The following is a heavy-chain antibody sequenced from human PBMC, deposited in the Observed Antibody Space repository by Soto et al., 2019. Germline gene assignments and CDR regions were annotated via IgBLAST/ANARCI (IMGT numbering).Heavy chain of an antibody. CDR1: GFTFSSYA. CDR2: ISGSGGST. J-gene: IGHJ4*02. Sequence: EVQLLESGGGLVQPGGSLRLSCAASGFTFSSYAMSWVRQAPGKGLEWVSAISGSGGSTYYADSVKGRFTISRDNSKNTRYLQMNSLRAEDTAVYYCAKERYSSGWYEGYFDYWGQGTLVTVSS. D-gene: IGHD6-19*01. V-gene: IGHV3-23*01. CDR3: AKERYSSGWYEGYFDY.